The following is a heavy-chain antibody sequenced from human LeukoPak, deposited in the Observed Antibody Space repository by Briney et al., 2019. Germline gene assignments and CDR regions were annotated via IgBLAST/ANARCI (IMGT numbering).Heavy chain of an antibody. J-gene: IGHJ5*02. D-gene: IGHD3-22*01. CDR1: GFTFSDYY. CDR3: ARDTSGSTNWFDP. Sequence: GGALRLSCAASGFTFSDYYMSWIRQAPGKGLEWVSYIISSSSYKNYADYVKGRFTISRDNAKNSLYLQMNSLRAEDTAVYYCARDTSGSTNWFDPWGQGTLVTVSS. CDR2: IISSSSYK. V-gene: IGHV3-11*05.